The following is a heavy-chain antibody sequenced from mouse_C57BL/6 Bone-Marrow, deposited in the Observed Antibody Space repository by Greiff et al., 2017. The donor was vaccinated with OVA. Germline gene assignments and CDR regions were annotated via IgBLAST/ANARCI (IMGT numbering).Heavy chain of an antibody. J-gene: IGHJ4*01. V-gene: IGHV5-4*03. CDR1: GFTFSSYA. Sequence: EVKLMESGGGLVKPGGSLKLSCAASGFTFSSYAMSWVRQTPEKRLEWVAIISDGGSYTYYPDNVKGRFTISRDNAKNNLYLQMSHLKSEDTAMYYCARGPSMDYWGQGTSVTVSS. CDR3: ARGPSMDY. CDR2: ISDGGSYT.